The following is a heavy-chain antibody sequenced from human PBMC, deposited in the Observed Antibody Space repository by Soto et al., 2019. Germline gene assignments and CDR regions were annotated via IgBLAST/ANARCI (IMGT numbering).Heavy chain of an antibody. CDR3: AKDRIRPYYCYYGMDV. V-gene: IGHV3-23*01. J-gene: IGHJ6*02. CDR1: GFTFSSYA. CDR2: ISGSGGST. Sequence: EVQLLESGGGLVQPGGSLRLSCAASGFTFSSYAMSWVRQAPGKGLEWVSAISGSGGSTYYADSVKGRFTISRDNSKNTLYLQMNSLRAEDTAVYYCAKDRIRPYYCYYGMDVWGQGTTVTVSS.